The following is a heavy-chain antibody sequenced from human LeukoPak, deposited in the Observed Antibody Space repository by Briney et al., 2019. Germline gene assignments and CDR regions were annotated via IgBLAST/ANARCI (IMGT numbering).Heavy chain of an antibody. D-gene: IGHD3-10*01. CDR1: GGSISSGGYY. Sequence: PSETLSLTCTVSGGSISSGGYYWSWIRQHPGKGLEWIGYIYYSGSTYYNPSHKSRVTISVDTSKNQFSLKLSSVTAADTAVYYCARDHHGSGHGGVDYYYGMDVWGQGTTVTVSS. CDR2: IYYSGST. V-gene: IGHV4-31*03. CDR3: ARDHHGSGHGGVDYYYGMDV. J-gene: IGHJ6*02.